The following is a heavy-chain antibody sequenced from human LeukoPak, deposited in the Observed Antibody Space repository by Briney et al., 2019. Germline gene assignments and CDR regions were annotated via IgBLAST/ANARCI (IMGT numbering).Heavy chain of an antibody. CDR3: ARDRGYSTFDL. CDR2: MNQDGSEK. D-gene: IGHD5-18*01. V-gene: IGHV3-7*05. J-gene: IGHJ3*01. CDR1: GFTFSSYW. Sequence: GGSLRLSCAASGFTFSSYWMAWARQAPGKGLEWVANMNQDGSEKNYVDSVKGRFTISRDNAKNSLCLQMSSLRAEDTAVYYCARDRGYSTFDLWGQGTMVTVSS.